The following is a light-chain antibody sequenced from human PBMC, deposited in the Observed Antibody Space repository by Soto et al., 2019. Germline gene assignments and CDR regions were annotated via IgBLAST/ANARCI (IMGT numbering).Light chain of an antibody. CDR2: GAS. CDR1: QSVSSSY. CDR3: QQYDSSLDT. J-gene: IGKJ2*01. Sequence: EIVLTQSPGTLSLSPGERATLSCRAGQSVSSSYLAWYQQKPGQAPRLLIYGASSRATGIPDRFSGSGSGTDFTLTISRLEPEDFAVYYCQQYDSSLDTFGQGTKLEIK. V-gene: IGKV3-20*01.